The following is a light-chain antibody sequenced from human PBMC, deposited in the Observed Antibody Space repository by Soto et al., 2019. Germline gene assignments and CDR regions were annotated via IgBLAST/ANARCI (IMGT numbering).Light chain of an antibody. V-gene: IGLV1-40*01. CDR3: QSYDSSLSVYV. Sequence: QSVLTQPPSVSGAPGQRITISCTGGSSNIGAGYDVHWYQKLPGTAPKLLIYGNNNRPSGVPDRFSGSKSGTSGSLAITGLQAEDEADYYCQSYDSSLSVYVFGTWNKVTVL. J-gene: IGLJ1*01. CDR1: SSNIGAGYD. CDR2: GNN.